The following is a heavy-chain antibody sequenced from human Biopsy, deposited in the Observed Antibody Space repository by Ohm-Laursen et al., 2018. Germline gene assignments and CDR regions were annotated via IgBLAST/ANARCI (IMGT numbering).Heavy chain of an antibody. CDR3: ARATNSTGWPYYYFYGMDV. Sequence: SDTLSLTCTVSGGSISSYYWNWIRQPPGKGLEWIGYIYYSGSTYYNPSLKSRISISVDTSKNQFSLRLNSVTAADTAVYYCARATNSTGWPYYYFYGMDVWGQGTTVTVSS. D-gene: IGHD2/OR15-2a*01. CDR2: IYYSGST. J-gene: IGHJ6*02. V-gene: IGHV4-59*07. CDR1: GGSISSYY.